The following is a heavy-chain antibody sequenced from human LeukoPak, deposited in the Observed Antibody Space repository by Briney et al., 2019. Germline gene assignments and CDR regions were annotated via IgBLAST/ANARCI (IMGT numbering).Heavy chain of an antibody. CDR1: GGTFNSYA. V-gene: IGHV1-46*02. Sequence: ASVKVSCKASGGTFNSYAISWVRQAPGQGLEWMGIINPSGGSTSYAQKFQGRVTMTRDMSTSTVYMELSSLRSEDTAVYYCARDSPYSSYAFDIWGQGTMVTVSS. D-gene: IGHD6-6*01. CDR2: INPSGGST. CDR3: ARDSPYSSYAFDI. J-gene: IGHJ3*02.